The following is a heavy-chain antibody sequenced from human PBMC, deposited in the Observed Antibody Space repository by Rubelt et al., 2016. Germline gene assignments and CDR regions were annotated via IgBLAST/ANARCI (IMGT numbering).Heavy chain of an antibody. CDR3: ARERLVITPASSNWLDP. CDR2: ISYNGRNT. J-gene: IGHJ5*02. D-gene: IGHD2-15*01. V-gene: IGHV3-33*05. Sequence: GGGVVQPGRSLRLSCAASGFTFSSYAMHWVRQAPGKGLEWVAIISYNGRNTSYADSVKGRFTISRDNSKSTMYLVMNSLRAEDTAIYYCARERLVITPASSNWLDPWGQGNLVTVSS. CDR1: GFTFSSYA.